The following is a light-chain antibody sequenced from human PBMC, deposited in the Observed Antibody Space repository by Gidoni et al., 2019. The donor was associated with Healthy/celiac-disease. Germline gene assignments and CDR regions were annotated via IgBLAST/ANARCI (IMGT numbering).Light chain of an antibody. Sequence: QSALTQPPSASGSPGQSVTISCTGTSSDVGVYNYVSWYQHHPVKAPKLMIYEVSKRPSGVPDRFSGSKSGNTASLTVSGLQAEDEADYYCSSYAGSNNLVFGGGTKLTVL. CDR1: SSDVGVYNY. CDR3: SSYAGSNNLV. V-gene: IGLV2-8*01. CDR2: EVS. J-gene: IGLJ3*02.